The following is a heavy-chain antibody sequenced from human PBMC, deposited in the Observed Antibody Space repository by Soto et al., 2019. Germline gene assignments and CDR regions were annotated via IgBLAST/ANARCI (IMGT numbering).Heavy chain of an antibody. V-gene: IGHV4-4*07. CDR2: VFIRGIT. J-gene: IGHJ4*02. CDR3: AADKGGGGRAFDY. CDR1: GVSIGNFF. Sequence: QVQIQESGPGLVKASDTLSLTCAVSGVSIGNFFWNWVRQPAGGPLEWVGRVFIRGITTYNPSLKGRLIMSTDTSKNQLSLRLTSVTAADTAVYYWAADKGGGGRAFDYWGQGVLATVSS. D-gene: IGHD3-16*01.